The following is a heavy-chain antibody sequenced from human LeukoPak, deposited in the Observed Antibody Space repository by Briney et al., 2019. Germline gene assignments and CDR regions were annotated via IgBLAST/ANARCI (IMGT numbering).Heavy chain of an antibody. V-gene: IGHV3-15*01. Sequence: PGGSLRLSCAASGFTFSNAWMSWVRQAPGKGLEWVGRIKSKTDGGTTDYAAPVKGRFTISRDDSKNTLYLQMNSLKTEDTAVYYCTTSVGWSGCSSTSCYVPPDYWGQGTLVTVSS. CDR3: TTSVGWSGCSSTSCYVPPDY. CDR1: GFTFSNAW. CDR2: IKSKTDGGTT. J-gene: IGHJ4*02. D-gene: IGHD2-2*01.